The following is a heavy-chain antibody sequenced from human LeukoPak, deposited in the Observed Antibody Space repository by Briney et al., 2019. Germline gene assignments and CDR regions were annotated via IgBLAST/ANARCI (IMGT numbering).Heavy chain of an antibody. D-gene: IGHD3-22*01. CDR1: GFTFSSYG. J-gene: IGHJ4*02. V-gene: IGHV3-23*01. CDR2: ISGSGGST. Sequence: GGSLRLSCAASGFTFSSYGMSWVRQAPGKGLEWVSAISGSGGSTYYADSVKGRFTISRDNAKNSLYLQMNSLRAEDTALYYCARNVGSGYYYYFDYWGQGTLVTVSS. CDR3: ARNVGSGYYYYFDY.